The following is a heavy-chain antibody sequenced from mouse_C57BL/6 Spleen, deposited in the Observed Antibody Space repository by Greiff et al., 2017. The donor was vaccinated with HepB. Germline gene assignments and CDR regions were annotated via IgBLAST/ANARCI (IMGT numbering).Heavy chain of an antibody. CDR2: IDPSDSET. CDR1: GYTFTSYW. J-gene: IGHJ1*03. V-gene: IGHV1-52*01. CDR3: ARSHYYGSSYVRYFDV. D-gene: IGHD1-1*01. Sequence: VQLQQPGAELVRPGSSVKLSCKASGYTFTSYWMHWVKQRPIQGLEWIGNIDPSDSETHYNQKFKDKATLTVDKSSSTAYMQLSSLTSEDSAVYYCARSHYYGSSYVRYFDVWGTGTTVTVSS.